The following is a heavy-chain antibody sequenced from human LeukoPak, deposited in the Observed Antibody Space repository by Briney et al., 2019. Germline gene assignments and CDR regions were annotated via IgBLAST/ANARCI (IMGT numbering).Heavy chain of an antibody. CDR1: GGSISSSSYY. D-gene: IGHD2-2*01. CDR3: ARLGYCSSTSCYWIDY. V-gene: IGHV4-39*01. CDR2: IYYSGST. J-gene: IGHJ4*02. Sequence: PLETLSLTCTGSGGSISSSSYYWGWIRQPPGKGLEWIGSIYYSGSTYYNPSLKSRVTISVDTSKNQFSLKLSSVTAADTAVYYCARLGYCSSTSCYWIDYWGQGTLVTVSS.